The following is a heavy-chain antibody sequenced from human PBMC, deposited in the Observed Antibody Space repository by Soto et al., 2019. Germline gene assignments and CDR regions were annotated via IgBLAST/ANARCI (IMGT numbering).Heavy chain of an antibody. CDR1: GGTFSSYA. CDR2: IIPIFGTA. V-gene: IGHV1-69*13. J-gene: IGHJ6*02. Sequence: EASVKVSCKASGGTFSSYAISWVRQAPGQGLEWMGGIIPIFGTANYAQKFQGRVTITADESTSTAYMELSSLRSEDTAVYYCARGGGDYSALYYYYGMDVWGQGTTVTVSS. CDR3: ARGGGDYSALYYYYGMDV. D-gene: IGHD2-21*02.